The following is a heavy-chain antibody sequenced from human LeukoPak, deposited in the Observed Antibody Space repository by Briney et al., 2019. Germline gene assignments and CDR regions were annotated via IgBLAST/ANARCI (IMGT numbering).Heavy chain of an antibody. CDR3: ARVVGRKYYCDY. J-gene: IGHJ4*02. CDR1: GGSISSYY. CDR2: IYYSGST. D-gene: IGHD1-14*01. V-gene: IGHV4-59*01. Sequence: SEALSLTCTVSGGSISSYYWSWIRQPPGKGLEWIGYIYYSGSTNYNPSLKSRVTISVDTSKNQFSLKLSSVTAADTAVYYCARVVGRKYYCDYWGQGTLVTVSS.